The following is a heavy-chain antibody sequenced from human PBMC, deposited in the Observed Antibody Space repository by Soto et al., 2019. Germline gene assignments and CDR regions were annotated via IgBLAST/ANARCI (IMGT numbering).Heavy chain of an antibody. D-gene: IGHD1-7*01. CDR1: GNTVPNYA. CDR3: AKGYNWNYALDP. CDR2: INGDNGNT. J-gene: IGHJ5*02. V-gene: IGHV1-3*01. Sequence: GASVQVSCKASGNTVPNYAIHWVRQAPGQRLERMGWINGDNGNTYYSEHFQGRVTFSRDTSAGTVYMQLKSQTSDDTAMYYCAKGYNWNYALDPLGQGALVTVSS.